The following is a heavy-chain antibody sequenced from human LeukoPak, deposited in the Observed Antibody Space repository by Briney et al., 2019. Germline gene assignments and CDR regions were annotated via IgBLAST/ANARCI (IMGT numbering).Heavy chain of an antibody. CDR3: ARRWNYYYDSSGYYDY. CDR1: GGAITNYY. CDR2: IYYTGST. V-gene: IGHV4-59*01. D-gene: IGHD3-22*01. J-gene: IGHJ4*02. Sequence: PSETLSLTCGVSGGAITNYYWNWIRQAPGKGLEWLGYIYYTGSTTYNPSVKSRITISLDTSKKQISLKLRSVTAADTAVYYCARRWNYYYDSSGYYDYWGQGTLVTVSS.